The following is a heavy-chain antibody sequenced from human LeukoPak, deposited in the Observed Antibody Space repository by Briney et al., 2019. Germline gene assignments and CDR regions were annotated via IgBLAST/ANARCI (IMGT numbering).Heavy chain of an antibody. CDR2: INPSGGST. J-gene: IGHJ4*02. V-gene: IGHV1-46*01. CDR3: ARDLGPPITNWALGY. Sequence: ASVKVSCKASGYTFTSYYMHWVRQAPGQGLVWMGIINPSGGSTSYAQKFQGRVTMTRDTSTSTVYMELSSLRSEDTAVYYCARDLGPPITNWALGYWGQGTLVTVSS. D-gene: IGHD7-27*01. CDR1: GYTFTSYY.